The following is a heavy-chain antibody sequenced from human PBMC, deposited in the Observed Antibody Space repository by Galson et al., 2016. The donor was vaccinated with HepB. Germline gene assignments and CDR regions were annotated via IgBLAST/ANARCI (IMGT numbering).Heavy chain of an antibody. D-gene: IGHD4-17*01. V-gene: IGHV2-5*02. CDR3: ARVYGRAPPY. CDR1: GFSLSTSGVG. J-gene: IGHJ1*01. CDR2: IYWDDDK. Sequence: PALVKPTQTLTLTCTFSGFSLSTSGVGVGWIRQPPGKALEWLALIYWDDDKRYNTSLETRLTISKDTSKNQVVLTMTNMDPVDTGTYYCARVYGRAPPYWGQGTLVTVSS.